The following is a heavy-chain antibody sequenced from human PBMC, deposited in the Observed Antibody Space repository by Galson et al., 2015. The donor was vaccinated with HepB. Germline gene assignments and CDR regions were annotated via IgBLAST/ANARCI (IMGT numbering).Heavy chain of an antibody. CDR1: GFTFSSYG. Sequence: SLRLSCAASGFTFSSYGMHWVRQAPGKGLEWVAFIRYDGSNKYYADSVKGRFTISRDNSKNTLYLQMNSLRAEDTAVYYCARRQQLAWSAFDIWGQGTMVTVSS. V-gene: IGHV3-33*01. CDR2: IRYDGSNK. CDR3: ARRQQLAWSAFDI. J-gene: IGHJ3*02. D-gene: IGHD6-13*01.